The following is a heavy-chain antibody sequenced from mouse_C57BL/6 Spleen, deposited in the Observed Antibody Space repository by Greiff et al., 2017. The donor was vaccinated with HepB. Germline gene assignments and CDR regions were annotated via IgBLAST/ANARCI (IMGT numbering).Heavy chain of an antibody. D-gene: IGHD2-4*01. CDR1: GYAFSSYW. CDR3: AREGSTMITGFAY. J-gene: IGHJ3*01. CDR2: IYPGDGDT. V-gene: IGHV1-80*01. Sequence: QVHVKQSGAELVKPGASVKISCKASGYAFSSYWMNWVKQRPGKGLEWIGQIYPGDGDTNYNGKFKGKATLTADNSSSTAYMQLSSLTSEDSAVYFCAREGSTMITGFAYWGQGTLVTVAA.